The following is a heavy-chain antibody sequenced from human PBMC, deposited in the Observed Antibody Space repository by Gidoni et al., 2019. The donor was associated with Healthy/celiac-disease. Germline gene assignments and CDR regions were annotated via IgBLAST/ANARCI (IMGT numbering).Heavy chain of an antibody. CDR2: ISSSSSTI. CDR1: GFPFSSYS. J-gene: IGHJ4*02. Sequence: EVQLVESGGGLVPLGGSLRLSCAASGFPFSSYSMNWDRQAPGKGLEWVSYISSSSSTIYYADSVKGRFTITRDNAKNSLYLQMNSLRAEDTAVYYCARWIQLYLEYYFAYWGQRTLVTVSS. V-gene: IGHV3-48*01. D-gene: IGHD5-18*01. CDR3: ARWIQLYLEYYFAY.